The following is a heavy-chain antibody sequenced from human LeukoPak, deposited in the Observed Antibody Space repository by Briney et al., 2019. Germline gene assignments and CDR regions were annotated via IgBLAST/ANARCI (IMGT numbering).Heavy chain of an antibody. CDR1: GYTFTSYA. Sequence: GASVKVSCKASGYTFTSYAMNWVRQAPGQGLEWMGWINTNTGNPTYAQGFTGRFVFSLDTSVSTAYLQISSLKAEDTAVYYCARDIFPYYYGSGGGYYYYMDVWGKGTTATVSS. D-gene: IGHD3-10*01. CDR3: ARDIFPYYYGSGGGYYYYMDV. CDR2: INTNTGNP. V-gene: IGHV7-4-1*02. J-gene: IGHJ6*03.